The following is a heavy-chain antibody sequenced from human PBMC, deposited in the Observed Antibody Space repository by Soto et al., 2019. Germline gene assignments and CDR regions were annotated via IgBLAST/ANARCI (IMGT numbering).Heavy chain of an antibody. CDR2: ISGSGGST. Sequence: PGGSLRLSCADSGFTFSSYAMSWVRQAPGKGLEWVSAISGSGGSTYYADSVKGRFTISRDNSKNTLYLQMNSLRAEDTAVYYCAKEVAAAGFFNWSDPWGQGTLVTVSS. V-gene: IGHV3-23*01. CDR3: AKEVAAAGFFNWSDP. J-gene: IGHJ5*02. D-gene: IGHD6-13*01. CDR1: GFTFSSYA.